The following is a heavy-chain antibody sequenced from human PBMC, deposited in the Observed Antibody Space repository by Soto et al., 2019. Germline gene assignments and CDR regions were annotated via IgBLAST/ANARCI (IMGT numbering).Heavy chain of an antibody. CDR3: AKVQLPHSNHGGGYLLDF. D-gene: IGHD4-4*01. CDR1: GFTFNNFA. CDR2: VSSGGDNT. V-gene: IGHV3-23*01. J-gene: IGHJ4*02. Sequence: EVQLLQSGGGLGQPGGSLTLSCAASGFTFNNFAMTWVRQAPGKGLEWVSSVSSGGDNTWYADSVKGRFTISRDNPKNTLYLHMNILSAADKAVYYRAKVQLPHSNHGGGYLLDFWGQGTLVTVSS.